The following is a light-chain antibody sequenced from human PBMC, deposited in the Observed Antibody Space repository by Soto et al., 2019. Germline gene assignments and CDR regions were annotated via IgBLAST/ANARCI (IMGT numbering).Light chain of an antibody. Sequence: EVVLTQSPGTLYVSPGERATLSCRASQTISSNYLAWYQQKPGQAPRLLIYGTSSRATGIPDRFSGSGSGPDFTLTISRLEPDDSAISYCMQDVSCTFGQGTKVEIK. J-gene: IGKJ1*01. CDR1: QTISSNY. CDR2: GTS. V-gene: IGKV3-20*01. CDR3: MQDVSCT.